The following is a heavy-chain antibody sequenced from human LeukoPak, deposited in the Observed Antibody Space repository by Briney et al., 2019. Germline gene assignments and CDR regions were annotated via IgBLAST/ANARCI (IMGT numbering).Heavy chain of an antibody. CDR2: INHSGST. D-gene: IGHD3-22*01. CDR1: GGSFSGYY. Sequence: SETLSLTCAVYGGSFSGYYWSWIRQPPGKGLEWIGEINHSGSTYYNPSLKSRVTISVDRSKNQFSLKLSSVTAADMAVYYCARVGYYDSSGYYTFDYWGQGTLVTVSS. CDR3: ARVGYYDSSGYYTFDY. V-gene: IGHV4-34*01. J-gene: IGHJ4*02.